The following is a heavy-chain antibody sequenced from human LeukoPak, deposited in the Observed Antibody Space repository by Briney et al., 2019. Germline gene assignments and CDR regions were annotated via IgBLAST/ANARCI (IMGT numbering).Heavy chain of an antibody. D-gene: IGHD3-16*02. V-gene: IGHV1-18*01. J-gene: IGHJ4*02. CDR3: ARADTVRLGELSHFDY. CDR2: ISTYNGNT. Sequence: ASVKVSCKASGYIFTNYAISWVRQAPGQGLEWMGWISTYNGNTKNAQKLQGRVTMTTDTSTSTAYMELRTLRSDDTAVYYCARADTVRLGELSHFDYWGQGTPVTVSS. CDR1: GYIFTNYA.